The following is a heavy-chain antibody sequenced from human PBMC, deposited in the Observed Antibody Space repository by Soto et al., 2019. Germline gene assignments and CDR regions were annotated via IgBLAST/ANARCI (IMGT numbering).Heavy chain of an antibody. CDR1: GFSLSTDDVG. V-gene: IGHV2-5*02. D-gene: IGHD6-6*01. Sequence: GPTLVNPTQTLTLTCTFSGFSLSTDDVGVGSIRQPPGQALDWLAVIYWDDDKRYSPSLKSRLTIAKDTSKNQVVLTLTNMDPVDAATYYCARTKYSISSFDYWGQGALVTVSS. J-gene: IGHJ4*02. CDR2: IYWDDDK. CDR3: ARTKYSISSFDY.